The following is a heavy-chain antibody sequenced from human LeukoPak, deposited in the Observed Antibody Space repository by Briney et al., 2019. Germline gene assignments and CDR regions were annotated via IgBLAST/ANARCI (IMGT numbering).Heavy chain of an antibody. CDR2: IKQDGSEK. Sequence: GGSLRLSCVASGFTFSSYWMSWVRQAPGKGLEWGANIKQDGSEKYYVDSVKGRFTISRDNTKNSVYLQMDNLRVEDTAVYYCAMAVVAADSFEYWGQGTQVTVS. CDR3: AMAVVAADSFEY. CDR1: GFTFSSYW. D-gene: IGHD2-15*01. J-gene: IGHJ4*02. V-gene: IGHV3-7*01.